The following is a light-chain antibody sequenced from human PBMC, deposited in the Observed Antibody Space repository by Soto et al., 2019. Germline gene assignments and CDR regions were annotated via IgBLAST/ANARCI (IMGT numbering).Light chain of an antibody. CDR2: GAS. CDR1: QGISYY. CDR3: QKYNSAPWT. V-gene: IGKV1-27*01. Sequence: DIQMTQSPSSLSASVGDRVTITCRATQGISYYLAWYQQKPGKVPKLLIYGASTLQSGVPSRFSGSGSGTYFTLTISSLQPEDVATYYCQKYNSAPWTFGQGTKVEI. J-gene: IGKJ1*01.